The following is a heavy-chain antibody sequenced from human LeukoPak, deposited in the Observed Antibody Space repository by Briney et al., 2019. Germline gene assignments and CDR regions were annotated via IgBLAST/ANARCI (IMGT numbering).Heavy chain of an antibody. CDR2: ISAYNGYT. CDR1: GYTFTGYY. V-gene: IGHV1-2*02. Sequence: WASVKVSCKASGYTFTGYYMHWVRQAPGQGLEWMGWISAYNGYTNYAQKFQGRVTMTRDMSTSTVYMELSSLRSEDTAVYYCARGYMVRASSLGYWGQGTLVTVSS. D-gene: IGHD3-10*01. J-gene: IGHJ4*02. CDR3: ARGYMVRASSLGY.